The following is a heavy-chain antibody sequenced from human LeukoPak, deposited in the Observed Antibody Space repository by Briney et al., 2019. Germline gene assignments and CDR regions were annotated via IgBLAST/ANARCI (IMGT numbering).Heavy chain of an antibody. D-gene: IGHD3-10*01. CDR3: AREDYGSGSYYNSNPDYYYYGMDV. V-gene: IGHV1-18*01. Sequence: APVKVSCKASGYTFTSYSISWVRQAPGQGLEWMGWISAYNGNTNYAQKLQGRVTMTTDTSTSTAYMELRSLRSDDTAVYYCAREDYGSGSYYNSNPDYYYYGMDVWGQGTTVTVSS. J-gene: IGHJ6*02. CDR1: GYTFTSYS. CDR2: ISAYNGNT.